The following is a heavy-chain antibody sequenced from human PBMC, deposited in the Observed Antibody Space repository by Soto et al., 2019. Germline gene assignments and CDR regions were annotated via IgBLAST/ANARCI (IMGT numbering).Heavy chain of an antibody. V-gene: IGHV3-23*01. D-gene: IGHD3-22*01. CDR2: ISGSGDGT. CDR3: AKVDYYDNRGYFDF. J-gene: IGHJ4*02. Sequence: GGPLRLSCAAAGFTFSYSAMNWVSQAPGKGLEWVSTISGSGDGTWYADSVKGRFTISRDKSKNTVYLQMNSLRAEDTAEYYCAKVDYYDNRGYFDFWGQGTLVTVSS. CDR1: GFTFSYSA.